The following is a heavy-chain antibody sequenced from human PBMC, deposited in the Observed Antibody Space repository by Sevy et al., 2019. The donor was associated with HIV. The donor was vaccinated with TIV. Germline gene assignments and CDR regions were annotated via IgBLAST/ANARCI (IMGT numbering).Heavy chain of an antibody. CDR1: GFIFSNHG. CDR3: AKGPLGGNDFDS. V-gene: IGHV3-30*18. CDR2: ISYDGSYK. J-gene: IGHJ4*02. D-gene: IGHD2-15*01. Sequence: GGSLRLSCAASGFIFSNHGMHWVRQAPGKGLEWVAVISYDGSYKNYGDSVKGRFTISRDNSKNTLYLQMDSLRAEDTAAFYCAKGPLGGNDFDSWGQGTLVTISS.